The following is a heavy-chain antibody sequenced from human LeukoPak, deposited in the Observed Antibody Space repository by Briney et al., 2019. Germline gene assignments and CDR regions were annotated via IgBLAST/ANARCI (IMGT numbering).Heavy chain of an antibody. CDR1: GFTFSSCA. V-gene: IGHV3-23*01. D-gene: IGHD1-14*01. CDR2: ISGSGTSR. Sequence: PGGSLRLSCAASGFTFSSCAMYWVRQAPGKGLEWVSAISGSGTSRYYADSVKGRFTISRDNAKNTLYLQMNSLRAEDTAVYYCVRLYKIEGADLWGRGTLVTVSS. J-gene: IGHJ2*01. CDR3: VRLYKIEGADL.